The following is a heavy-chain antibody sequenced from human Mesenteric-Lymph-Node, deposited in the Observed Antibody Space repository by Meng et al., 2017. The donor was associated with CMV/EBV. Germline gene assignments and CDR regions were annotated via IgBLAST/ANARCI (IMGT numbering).Heavy chain of an antibody. V-gene: IGHV4-59*01. D-gene: IGHD7-27*01. CDR3: ARHFNWGWYDF. J-gene: IGHJ4*02. CDR1: GGSISSYY. CDR2: VYYTGST. Sequence: GSLRLSCTVSGGSISSYYWSWIRQPPGKGLEWIGYVYYTGSTKYNPSLKSRLTISIDMSKNQFSLKLRSVTAADTAVYFCARHFNWGWYDFWGQGRLVTVSS.